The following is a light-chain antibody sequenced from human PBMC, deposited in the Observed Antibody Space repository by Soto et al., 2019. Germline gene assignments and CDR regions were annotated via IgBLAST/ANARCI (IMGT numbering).Light chain of an antibody. CDR3: QQYVRSPYT. V-gene: IGKV3-20*01. Sequence: EIVLTQSPGSLSLSPGERATLSCRASQSISSTYIAWYQQKRGQAPSLLIFGASIRATGIPDRFSGSGSGTDFSLTISRLEPEDSAVYFCQQYVRSPYTFGPGTKVDIK. CDR1: QSISSTY. CDR2: GAS. J-gene: IGKJ3*01.